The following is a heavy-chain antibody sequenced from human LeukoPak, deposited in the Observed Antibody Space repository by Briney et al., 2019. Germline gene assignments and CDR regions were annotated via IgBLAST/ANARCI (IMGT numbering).Heavy chain of an antibody. Sequence: GGSLRLSCAASGFTFSGYEMNWVRQAPGKGLEWVSYISSSGSTIYYADSVKGRFTISRDNAKNSLYLQMNSLRAEDTAVYYCARAAPVVVVITDDDAFDIWGQGTMVTVSS. CDR2: ISSSGSTI. CDR1: GFTFSGYE. CDR3: ARAAPVVVVITDDDAFDI. V-gene: IGHV3-48*03. D-gene: IGHD3-22*01. J-gene: IGHJ3*02.